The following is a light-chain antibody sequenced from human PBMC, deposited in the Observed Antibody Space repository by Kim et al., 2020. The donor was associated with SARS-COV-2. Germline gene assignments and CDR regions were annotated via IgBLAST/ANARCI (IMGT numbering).Light chain of an antibody. CDR2: AAS. V-gene: IGKV1-39*01. Sequence: IEMTQSPSSLSASVGDRVTVTCRASQNINNFLNWYQQKPGKAPEVLIYAASNLQSGVPSRFSGSGSGTDFTLTINSLQPEDFATYHFQPSCSTPRTFGPGTKVAIK. CDR1: QNINNF. CDR3: QPSCSTPRT. J-gene: IGKJ1*01.